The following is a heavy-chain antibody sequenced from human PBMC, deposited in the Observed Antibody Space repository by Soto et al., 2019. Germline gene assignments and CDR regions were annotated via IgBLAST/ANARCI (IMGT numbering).Heavy chain of an antibody. CDR3: AWQSRDTPMVPFSH. V-gene: IGHV1-69*01. D-gene: IGHD2-15*01. Sequence: QVHLEQSGADVRKPGSSVRVSCKASGGTADRFAISWVRQAPGEGLEWMGGITPLFRTPHYGQKFQGRVHITAHGSSNATYRDLGSLTFDDTAVYYCAWQSRDTPMVPFSHWGQGTLVTVSS. J-gene: IGHJ4*02. CDR1: GGTADRFA. CDR2: ITPLFRTP.